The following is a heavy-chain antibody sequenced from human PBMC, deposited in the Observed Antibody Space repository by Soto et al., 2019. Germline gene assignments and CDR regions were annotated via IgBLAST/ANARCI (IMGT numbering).Heavy chain of an antibody. CDR1: GFTFSSYD. CDR2: IRYDGSNK. D-gene: IGHD6-19*01. J-gene: IGHJ4*02. V-gene: IGHV3-30*02. Sequence: GGSLRLSCAASGFTFSSYDMHWVRQTPGKGLEWVAVIRYDGSNKYYGDSVKGRFIISRDNSKNTVYLQMNSLRAEDTAVYYCAVAVAGPTAIGYWGQGTLVTVSS. CDR3: AVAVAGPTAIGY.